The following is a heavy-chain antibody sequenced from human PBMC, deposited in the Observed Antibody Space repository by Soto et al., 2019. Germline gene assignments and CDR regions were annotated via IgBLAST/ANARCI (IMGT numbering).Heavy chain of an antibody. Sequence: SVKVSWKASGGDFSNYAISWVRQAPGKGPEWMGGIIPIFRTATYAQKFQGRVTITADESTSTAYMELSSLRSEDTAVYYCARDRRYTAMAQFDYWGQGTLVTVSS. D-gene: IGHD5-18*01. CDR3: ARDRRYTAMAQFDY. CDR2: IIPIFRTA. V-gene: IGHV1-69*13. J-gene: IGHJ4*02. CDR1: GGDFSNYA.